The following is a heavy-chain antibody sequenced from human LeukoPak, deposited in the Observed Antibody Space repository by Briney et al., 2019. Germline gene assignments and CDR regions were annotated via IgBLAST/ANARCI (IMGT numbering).Heavy chain of an antibody. V-gene: IGHV3-21*01. CDR1: GFTFSGYS. CDR2: FGTRSTSI. D-gene: IGHD6-19*01. J-gene: IGHJ4*02. CDR3: ARSHSSGPHFDY. Sequence: GGSLRLSCTASGFTFSGYSMNWIRQAPGKGLEWVSSFGTRSTSIYHAGSVKGRFAISRDNAKNPLYLQMNSLRDEDTAVYYCARSHSSGPHFDYWGQGTLVTVSS.